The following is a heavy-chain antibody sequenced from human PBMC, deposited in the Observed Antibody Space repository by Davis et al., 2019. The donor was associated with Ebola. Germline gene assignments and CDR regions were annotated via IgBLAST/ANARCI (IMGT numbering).Heavy chain of an antibody. CDR1: GRSVSSRDHY. J-gene: IGHJ6*02. D-gene: IGHD2-2*01. V-gene: IGHV4-30-4*01. CDR2: IYNSGST. CDR3: ARVPLVPGVRLAGGMDV. Sequence: MPSETLSLTCTASGRSVSSRDHYGGWIWQPPGKGLEWIGHIYNSGSTYYNPYLSGRLTISVDTSKNQFSLKRHTVTAADTAVYYCARVPLVPGVRLAGGMDVWGQGTTVTVSS.